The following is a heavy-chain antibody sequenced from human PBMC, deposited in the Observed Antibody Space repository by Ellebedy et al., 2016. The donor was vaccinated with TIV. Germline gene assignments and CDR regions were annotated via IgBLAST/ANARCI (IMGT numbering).Heavy chain of an antibody. CDR3: ARGPRWYDYVWGSYRSPFDY. CDR1: GGSISSSNYY. V-gene: IGHV4-39*01. J-gene: IGHJ4*02. D-gene: IGHD3-16*02. Sequence: SETLSLTCTVSGGSISSSNYYWGWVRQPPGKGLEWIGSMYYSGITYYSPSLKSRVTISVDTSKSQFSLKLSSVTAADTAVYYCARGPRWYDYVWGSYRSPFDYWGQGTLVTVSS. CDR2: MYYSGIT.